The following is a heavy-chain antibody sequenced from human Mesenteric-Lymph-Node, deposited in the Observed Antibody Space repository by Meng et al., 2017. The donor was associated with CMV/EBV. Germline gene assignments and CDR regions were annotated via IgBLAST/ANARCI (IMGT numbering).Heavy chain of an antibody. CDR2: IKQDGSEK. D-gene: IGHD4/OR15-4a*01. J-gene: IGHJ4*02. V-gene: IGHV3-7*01. CDR3: ARDPNRKPNYRSYFDY. CDR1: GFTFSSYW. Sequence: GESLKISCAASGFTFSSYWMSWVRQAPGKGREWVANIKQDGSEKYYVDSVKGRFTISRDNSKNTRYLQMNSLRAEDTAVYYCARDPNRKPNYRSYFDYWGQGTLVTVSS.